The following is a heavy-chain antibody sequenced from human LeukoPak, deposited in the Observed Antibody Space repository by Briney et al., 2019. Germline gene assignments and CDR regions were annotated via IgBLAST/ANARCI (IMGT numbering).Heavy chain of an antibody. D-gene: IGHD5-24*01. CDR1: GFTFRNYW. Sequence: GGSLRLSCAASGFTFRNYWMTWVRQAPGKGLESVSVINDGGRTFYADSVKGRFTISRDNTKSMLYLQMSSLRAEDTAVYYCAGAPETGHWGQGTLVTVSS. CDR3: AGAPETGH. J-gene: IGHJ4*02. CDR2: INDGGRT. V-gene: IGHV3-66*01.